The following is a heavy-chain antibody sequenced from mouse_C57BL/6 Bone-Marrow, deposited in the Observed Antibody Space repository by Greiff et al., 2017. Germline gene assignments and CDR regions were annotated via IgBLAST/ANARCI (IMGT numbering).Heavy chain of an antibody. CDR2: ISDGGSYT. V-gene: IGHV5-4*03. CDR1: GFTFSSYA. J-gene: IGHJ1*03. CDR3: ARVYGSSWYFDV. D-gene: IGHD1-1*01. Sequence: EVKLMESGGGLVKPGGSLKLSCAASGFTFSSYAMSWVRQTPEKRLEWVATISDGGSYTYYPDNVKGRFTISRDNAKNNLYLQMSHLKSEDTAMYYCARVYGSSWYFDVWGTGTTVTVSS.